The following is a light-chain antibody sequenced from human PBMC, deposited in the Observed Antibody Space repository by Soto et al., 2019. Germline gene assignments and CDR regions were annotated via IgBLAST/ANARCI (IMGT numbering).Light chain of an antibody. V-gene: IGKV3-11*01. CDR3: QQHSHWPPWT. CDR1: QNVRTF. Sequence: EVVLTQSPATLSLSPGERATLSCRASQNVRTFLDWYQQKPGQAPRLLNYGASNRATGIPARFSGSGSGTDFTLTSSSLEPEDFAVYYCQQHSHWPPWTFDQGTRVEIQ. CDR2: GAS. J-gene: IGKJ1*01.